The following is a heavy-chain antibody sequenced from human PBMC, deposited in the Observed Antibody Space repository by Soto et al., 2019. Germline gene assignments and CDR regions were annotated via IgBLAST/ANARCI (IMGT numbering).Heavy chain of an antibody. J-gene: IGHJ4*02. D-gene: IGHD3-16*01. Sequence: EVQLVESGGGLVQPGGSLRLSCAASGFTFSDHYMDWVRQAPGKGLEWVGRIRNKANSYTREYAASVKGRFTISRDDSKNLLDLQMNSLKTEDTAVYYCVRRDYASYYWGYWGQGTLVTVSS. V-gene: IGHV3-72*01. CDR3: VRRDYASYYWGY. CDR2: IRNKANSYTR. CDR1: GFTFSDHY.